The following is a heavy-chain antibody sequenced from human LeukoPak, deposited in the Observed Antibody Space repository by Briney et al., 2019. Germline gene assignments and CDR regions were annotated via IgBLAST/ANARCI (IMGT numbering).Heavy chain of an antibody. CDR1: GGTFGSYA. D-gene: IGHD1-1*01. V-gene: IGHV1-69*05. CDR2: IIPIFGTA. J-gene: IGHJ5*01. CDR3: ARDLRTTWEFYS. Sequence: GASVKVSCKASGGTFGSYAISWVRQAPGQGLEWMGGIIPIFGTANYAQNFQGRVTITTDESTSTAYMELSSLRFEDTAVYYCARDLRTTWEFYSWGQGTLVIVSS.